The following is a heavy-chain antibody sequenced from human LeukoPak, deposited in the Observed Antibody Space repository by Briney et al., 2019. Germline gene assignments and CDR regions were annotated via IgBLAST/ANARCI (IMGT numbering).Heavy chain of an antibody. CDR3: ARRDSYSSGYYYFDY. D-gene: IGHD3-22*01. V-gene: IGHV4-38-2*02. CDR1: GYSISSGFY. Sequence: SETLPLTCTVSGYSISSGFYWGWIRQPPGKGLECIGSIYHSGSTYYNPSLKSRVTISVDTSKNQFSLKLSSVTAADTAVYYCARRDSYSSGYYYFDYWGQGTLVTVSS. CDR2: IYHSGST. J-gene: IGHJ4*02.